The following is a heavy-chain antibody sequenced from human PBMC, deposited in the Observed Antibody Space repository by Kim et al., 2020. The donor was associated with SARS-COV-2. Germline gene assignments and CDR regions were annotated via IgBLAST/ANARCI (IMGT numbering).Heavy chain of an antibody. J-gene: IGHJ2*01. CDR2: ISGSGGST. CDR3: AKYWGGYYGSGSYSWYFDL. CDR1: GFTFSSYA. V-gene: IGHV3-23*01. Sequence: GGSLRLSCAASGFTFSSYAMSWVRQAPGKGLEWVSAISGSGGSTYYADSVKGRFTISRDNSKNTLYLQMNSLRAEDTAVYYCAKYWGGYYGSGSYSWYFDLWGRGTLVTVSS. D-gene: IGHD3-10*01.